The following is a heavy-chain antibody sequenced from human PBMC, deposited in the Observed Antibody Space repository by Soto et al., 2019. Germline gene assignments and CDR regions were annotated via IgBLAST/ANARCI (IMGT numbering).Heavy chain of an antibody. CDR3: ARDSGSGSRDSVNHYLDY. CDR2: IKWDASEK. J-gene: IGHJ4*01. CDR1: GFTFGSYW. V-gene: IGHV3-7*01. D-gene: IGHD3-10*01. Sequence: GGSLRLSCAASGFTFGSYWMSWVRQAPGKGPEWLATIKWDASEKKYVDSVKGRFTTSRDNAKNALYLQMDSPRAEDTAVYYCARDSGSGSRDSVNHYLDYCGQRTLVTVSS.